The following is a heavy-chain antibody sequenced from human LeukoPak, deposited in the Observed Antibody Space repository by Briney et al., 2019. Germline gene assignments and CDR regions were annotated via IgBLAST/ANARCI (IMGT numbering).Heavy chain of an antibody. V-gene: IGHV1-69*06. CDR3: ARVDCSGGSCYSWGFDY. Sequence: SVKVSCKASGYTFTSYYMHWVRQAPGRGLEWMGGIIPIFGTANYAQKFQGRVTITADKSTSTAYMELSSLRSEDTAVYYCARVDCSGGSCYSWGFDYWGQGTLVTVSS. J-gene: IGHJ4*02. D-gene: IGHD2-15*01. CDR1: GYTFTSYY. CDR2: IIPIFGTA.